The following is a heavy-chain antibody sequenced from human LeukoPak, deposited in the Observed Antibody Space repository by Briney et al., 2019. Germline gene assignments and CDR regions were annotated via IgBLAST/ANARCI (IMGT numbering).Heavy chain of an antibody. V-gene: IGHV3-23*01. CDR3: AKVDCSSTSCYEGGDYYYYYGMDV. CDR2: ISGSGGST. D-gene: IGHD2-2*01. J-gene: IGHJ6*02. CDR1: GFTFSSYA. Sequence: GGSLRLSCAASGFTFSSYAMSWVRQAPGKGLEWVSAISGSGGSTYYADSVKGRFTISRDNSKNTLYLQMNSLRAEDTAVYYCAKVDCSSTSCYEGGDYYYYYGMDVWGQGTTVTVSS.